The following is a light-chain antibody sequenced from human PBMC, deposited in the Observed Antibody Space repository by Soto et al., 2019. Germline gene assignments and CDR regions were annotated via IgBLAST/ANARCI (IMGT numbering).Light chain of an antibody. Sequence: EIVLTLSPGTLSLSPGERATLSCRASQSVSSSYLAWYQQKPGQAPRLLIYGASSRATGTPDRFSGSGSGTDFTLTISRLEPEDFVVYYCQQYGRSLTFGQGTRPEN. CDR3: QQYGRSLT. CDR2: GAS. V-gene: IGKV3-20*01. CDR1: QSVSSSY. J-gene: IGKJ5*01.